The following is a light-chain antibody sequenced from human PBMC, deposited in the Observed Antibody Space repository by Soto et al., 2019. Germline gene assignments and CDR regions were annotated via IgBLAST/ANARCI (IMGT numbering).Light chain of an antibody. CDR1: SSDVGSYNL. Sequence: QSVLTQPASVSGSPGQSITISCTGTSSDVGSYNLVSWYQQHPGKAPKLIISEVSKRPSGVSNRFSGSKSGNTASLTISGLQAEDEADYYCCSYAGSYTFEDFGTGTKVTVL. V-gene: IGLV2-23*02. CDR2: EVS. CDR3: CSYAGSYTFED. J-gene: IGLJ1*01.